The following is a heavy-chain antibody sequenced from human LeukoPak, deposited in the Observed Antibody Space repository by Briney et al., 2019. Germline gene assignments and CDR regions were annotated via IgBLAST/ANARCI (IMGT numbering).Heavy chain of an antibody. Sequence: GGSLRLSCAASGFTFSSYAMSWVRQAPGKGLVWVSRINSDGSSTSYADSVKGRFTISRDNSKNSLYLQMNSLRTEDTALYYCAEAHMAAAGTDRDYYYMDVWGKGTTVTVSS. CDR3: AEAHMAAAGTDRDYYYMDV. CDR2: INSDGSST. CDR1: GFTFSSYA. V-gene: IGHV3-74*01. D-gene: IGHD6-13*01. J-gene: IGHJ6*03.